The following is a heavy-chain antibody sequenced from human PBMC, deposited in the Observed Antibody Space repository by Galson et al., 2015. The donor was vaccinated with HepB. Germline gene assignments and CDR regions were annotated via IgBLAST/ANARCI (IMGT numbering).Heavy chain of an antibody. CDR1: GFTFSRYA. CDR2: IGSSGGST. D-gene: IGHD3-22*01. V-gene: IGHV3-23*01. CDR3: VKSSYDSSGYSPFDY. J-gene: IGHJ4*02. Sequence: SLRLSCAASGFTFSRYAMSWVRQAPGKGLEWVSTIGSSGGSTYNAESVKGRFTISRDNSKNTLSLQLNSLRAEDTAIYYCVKSSYDSSGYSPFDYWGQGTLVTVSS.